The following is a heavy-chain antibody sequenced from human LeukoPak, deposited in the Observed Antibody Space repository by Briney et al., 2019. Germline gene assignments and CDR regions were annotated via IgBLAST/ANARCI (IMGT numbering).Heavy chain of an antibody. D-gene: IGHD3-10*01. Sequence: SETLSLTCTVSSGSINDYYWSWVRQPAGKRLEWLGRIYSSGSTTYNPSLKSRVTMSVDTSKNQFSLKMTSVTAADTAVYYCAREGKWFGTYYYCMDVWGKGTTVTVSS. CDR1: SGSINDYY. CDR3: AREGKWFGTYYYCMDV. V-gene: IGHV4-4*07. CDR2: IYSSGST. J-gene: IGHJ6*04.